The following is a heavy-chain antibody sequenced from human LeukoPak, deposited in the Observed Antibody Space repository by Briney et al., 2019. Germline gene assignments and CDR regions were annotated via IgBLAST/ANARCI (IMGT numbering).Heavy chain of an antibody. CDR2: IIPILGIA. V-gene: IGHV1-69*04. CDR1: GGTFSSYA. Sequence: ASVKVSCKASGGTFSSYAISWVRQAPGQGLEWMGRIIPILGIANYAQKFQGRVTITADKSTSTAYMELSSLRSEDTAVYYCARVRYFDWLFTDNWFDPWGQGTLVTVSS. CDR3: ARVRYFDWLFTDNWFDP. D-gene: IGHD3-9*01. J-gene: IGHJ5*02.